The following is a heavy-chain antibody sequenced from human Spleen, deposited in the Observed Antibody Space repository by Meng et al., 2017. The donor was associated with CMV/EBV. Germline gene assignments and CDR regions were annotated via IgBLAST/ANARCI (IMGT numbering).Heavy chain of an antibody. Sequence: GESLKISCAASGFTFSSYAMSWVRQAPGKGLEWVSEISGRGSSTYYADSVKGRFTIPRDNSKNTLYLQMNSLRTEDTALYYCAKGEDDRGYSSYYYGMDVWGQGTTVTVSS. CDR2: ISGRGSST. J-gene: IGHJ6*02. D-gene: IGHD5-18*01. CDR1: GFTFSSYA. CDR3: AKGEDDRGYSSYYYGMDV. V-gene: IGHV3-23*01.